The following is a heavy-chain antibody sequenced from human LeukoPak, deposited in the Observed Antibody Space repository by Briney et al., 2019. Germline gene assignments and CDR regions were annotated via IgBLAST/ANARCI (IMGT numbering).Heavy chain of an antibody. V-gene: IGHV4-39*07. CDR1: GGSISSSSYY. J-gene: IGHJ6*03. CDR2: IYYSGST. Sequence: PSETLSLTCTVSGGSISSSSYYWGWIRQPPGKGLEWIGSIYYSGSTYYNPSLKSRVTISVDTSKNQFSLKLSSVTAADTAVYYCARDRIQRGYSYLEVSYYYYYMDVWGKGTTVTVSS. D-gene: IGHD5-18*01. CDR3: ARDRIQRGYSYLEVSYYYYYMDV.